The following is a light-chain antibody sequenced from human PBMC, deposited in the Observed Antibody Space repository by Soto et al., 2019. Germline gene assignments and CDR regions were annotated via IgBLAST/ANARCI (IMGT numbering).Light chain of an antibody. CDR1: QSVSSN. J-gene: IGKJ2*01. CDR3: QQRSNWPYT. Sequence: EIVMTQSAATLSVSPGERATLSCRASQSVSSNLAWYQHKPGQTPRLLIYDTSTRATGVPARFSGSRSGTEFTLTINSLQSEDFAVYYCQQRSNWPYTFGQGTKVDIK. CDR2: DTS. V-gene: IGKV3-15*01.